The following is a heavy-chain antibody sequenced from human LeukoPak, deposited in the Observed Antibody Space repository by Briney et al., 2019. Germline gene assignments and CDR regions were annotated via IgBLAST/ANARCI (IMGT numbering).Heavy chain of an antibody. CDR2: IGIDSGNT. Sequence: GGSLRLSCAASGFTFSDYSMNWVRQAPGKGLEWISYIGIDSGNTNYADSVKSRFTISGDKAKNSLYLQMNSLRVEDTAVYYCARDYKYAFDNWGQGTLVTVSS. V-gene: IGHV3-48*01. CDR1: GFTFSDYS. J-gene: IGHJ4*02. CDR3: ARDYKYAFDN. D-gene: IGHD5-24*01.